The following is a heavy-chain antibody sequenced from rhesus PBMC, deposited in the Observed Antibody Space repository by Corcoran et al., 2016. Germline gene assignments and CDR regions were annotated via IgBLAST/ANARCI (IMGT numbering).Heavy chain of an antibody. J-gene: IGHJ4*01. CDR2: ISGSGGST. CDR3: ARAPRGYSYSPTLDY. D-gene: IGHD5-12*01. CDR1: GGSIRSSNW. Sequence: QLQLQESGPGLVKPSAPLSLPCAVSGGSIRSSNWWSWIRQPPGKGLEGIGRISGSGGSTSYNPSLKSRVTSSTDTSKNKFSLKLSSVTAADTAVYYCARAPRGYSYSPTLDYWGQGVLVTVSS. V-gene: IGHV4-57*01.